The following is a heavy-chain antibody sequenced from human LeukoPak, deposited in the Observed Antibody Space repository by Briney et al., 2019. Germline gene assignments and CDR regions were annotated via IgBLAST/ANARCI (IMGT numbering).Heavy chain of an antibody. V-gene: IGHV4-59*01. D-gene: IGHD3-22*01. J-gene: IGHJ5*02. Sequence: PSETLSLTCIVSGGSMRYYHWSWIRQSPGKGLEFIGYVYHSGRTSYNPSLASRVTISIDTSKNQMSLKVTSVTAADTAVYFCSRGGGHYADISAYFLNWFDAWGQGALVTVSS. CDR1: GGSMRYYH. CDR3: SRGGGHYADISAYFLNWFDA. CDR2: VYHSGRT.